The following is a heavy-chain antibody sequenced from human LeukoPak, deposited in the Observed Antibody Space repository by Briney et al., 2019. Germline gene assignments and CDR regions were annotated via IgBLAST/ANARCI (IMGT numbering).Heavy chain of an antibody. CDR3: ASRNPYCSGGSCYTYYYYYYMDV. Sequence: PSETLSLTCTVSGGSISSGDYYWGWIRQPPGKGLEWIGSIYYSGSTYYNPSLKSRVTISVDTSKNQFSLKLSSVTAADTAVYYCASRNPYCSGGSCYTYYYYYYMDVWGKGTTVTVSS. CDR1: GGSISSGDYY. V-gene: IGHV4-39*01. CDR2: IYYSGST. J-gene: IGHJ6*03. D-gene: IGHD2-15*01.